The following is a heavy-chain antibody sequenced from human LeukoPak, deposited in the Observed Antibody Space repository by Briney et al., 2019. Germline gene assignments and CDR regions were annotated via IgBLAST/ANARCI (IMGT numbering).Heavy chain of an antibody. V-gene: IGHV3-21*01. D-gene: IGHD3-9*01. CDR2: ISSSCTYI. Sequence: GGSLRLSCAASGFTFSSYSMNWVREARGKGLEWVSSISSSCTYIYYAHSVKGRFTISRDNAKNSLYLQMNSLRAADTAVYYGARDSRYDILTPTSAFDIWGQGTMVTVSS. CDR1: GFTFSSYS. CDR3: ARDSRYDILTPTSAFDI. J-gene: IGHJ3*02.